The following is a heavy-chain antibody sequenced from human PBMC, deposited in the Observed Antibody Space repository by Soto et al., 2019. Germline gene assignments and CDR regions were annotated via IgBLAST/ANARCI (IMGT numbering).Heavy chain of an antibody. CDR1: GDIFTTYW. Sequence: GESLKISCKGSGDIFTTYWIGWVRQMPGKGLVWLGMIYPGDSQTRYSPSFQGQVTISADKSISTAYLQWSSLKASDIAMYYCERQYCSGTTCYNGYFYYDMDVWGQGT. V-gene: IGHV5-51*01. D-gene: IGHD2-2*02. J-gene: IGHJ6*02. CDR3: ERQYCSGTTCYNGYFYYDMDV. CDR2: IYPGDSQT.